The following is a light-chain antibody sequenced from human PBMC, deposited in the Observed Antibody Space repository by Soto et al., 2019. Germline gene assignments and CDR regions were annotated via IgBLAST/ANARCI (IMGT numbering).Light chain of an antibody. J-gene: IGKJ2*01. CDR2: RAS. Sequence: EIVMTQSPSTLSVSPGGSATLSCRASQHVSSTFAWYRQKPGQAPTLLIYRASTRPTGVPARFSGSGSGTEFTLTISSLQSEDFAVYYCQQYNNWPYTFGQGTKLEIK. CDR1: QHVSST. CDR3: QQYNNWPYT. V-gene: IGKV3-15*01.